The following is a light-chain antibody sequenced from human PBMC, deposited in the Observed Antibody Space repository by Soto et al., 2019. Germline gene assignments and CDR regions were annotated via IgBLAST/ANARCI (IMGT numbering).Light chain of an antibody. V-gene: IGLV1-47*01. CDR1: SSNIGSNH. J-gene: IGLJ2*01. CDR2: RSD. Sequence: QSVLTQPPSTSGTPGQRVTISGSGSSSNIGSNHVYWYQQFPGMAPKLLMYRSDQRPTGVPDRFSGSKSGTSASLAISGLRSDDEADYYCSARDDSLSGVVFGGGTQLTVL. CDR3: SARDDSLSGVV.